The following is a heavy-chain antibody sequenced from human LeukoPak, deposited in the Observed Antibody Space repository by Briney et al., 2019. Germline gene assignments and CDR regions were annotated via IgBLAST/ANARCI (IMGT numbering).Heavy chain of an antibody. V-gene: IGHV4-4*09. CDR2: IYTSGST. CDR1: GFTFSNYA. J-gene: IGHJ6*03. CDR3: ARAPHYYMDV. Sequence: PGGSLRLSCAASGFTFSNYAMSWVRQAPGKGLEWIGYIYTSGSTNYNPSLKSRVTISVDTSKTQFSLKLSSVTAADTAVYYCARAPHYYMDVWGKGTTVTVSS.